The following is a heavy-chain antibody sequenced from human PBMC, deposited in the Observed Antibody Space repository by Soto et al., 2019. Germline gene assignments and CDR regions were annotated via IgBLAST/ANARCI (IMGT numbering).Heavy chain of an antibody. D-gene: IGHD2-2*01. V-gene: IGHV4-61*01. CDR2: IYYTGST. J-gene: IGHJ4*02. Sequence: QVQLQESGPGLVKPSETLSLTCTVTGGSVSSGSYQWSWIRQPPGKGLEVIGYIYYTGSTNYNPSLKSRATISVDTSKNQFSLKLSSVTAADTAVYYCARDWRYCTSTSCSNYWGQGTLVTVS. CDR3: ARDWRYCTSTSCSNY. CDR1: GGSVSSGSYQ.